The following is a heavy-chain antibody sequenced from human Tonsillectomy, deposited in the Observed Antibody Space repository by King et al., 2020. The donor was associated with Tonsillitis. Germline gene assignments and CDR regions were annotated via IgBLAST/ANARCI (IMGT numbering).Heavy chain of an antibody. CDR3: ARTRSSTAWSFDY. CDR2: IIPIFGSR. D-gene: IGHD2-8*02. J-gene: IGHJ4*02. V-gene: IGHV1-69*01. CDR1: GGTFNSYA. Sequence: QLVQSVAEVKKPGSSVKVSCKASGGTFNSYAISWVRQAPGQGLEWMGGIIPIFGSRNNAQKFQGRVTITADESTSTVYMQLTSLRSDDTAVYYCARTRSSTAWSFDYWGQGTLVSVSS.